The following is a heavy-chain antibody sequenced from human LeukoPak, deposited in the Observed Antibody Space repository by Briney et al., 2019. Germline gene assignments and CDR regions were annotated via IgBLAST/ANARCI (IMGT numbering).Heavy chain of an antibody. CDR2: TYYRSKWYN. CDR1: GDSVSSNSAA. CDR3: ARGRVTTIANYYYYYIDV. V-gene: IGHV6-1*01. Sequence: SQTPSLTCAISGDSVSSNSAAWTWIRQSPSRGLEWLGRTYYRSKWYNDYEVSVQSRITINPDTSKNQFSLQLNSVTPEDTAEYYCARGRVTTIANYYYYYIDVWGKGTTVTVSS. J-gene: IGHJ6*03. D-gene: IGHD4-17*01.